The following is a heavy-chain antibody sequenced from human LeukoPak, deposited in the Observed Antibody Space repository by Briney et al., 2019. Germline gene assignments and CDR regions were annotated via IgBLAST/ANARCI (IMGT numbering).Heavy chain of an antibody. V-gene: IGHV3-21*01. CDR1: GFTFSSYS. J-gene: IGHJ4*02. CDR3: ARKAPRTTVTTRAFDY. D-gene: IGHD4-17*01. CDR2: ISSSSSYI. Sequence: TGGSLRLSCAASGFTFSSYSMNWVRQAPGKGLEWVSSISSSSSYIYYADSVKGRFTISRDNAKNSLYLQMNSLRAEDTAVYYCARKAPRTTVTTRAFDYWGQGTLVTVSS.